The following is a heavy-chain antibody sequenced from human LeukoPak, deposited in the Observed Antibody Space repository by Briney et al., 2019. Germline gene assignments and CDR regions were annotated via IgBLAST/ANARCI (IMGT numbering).Heavy chain of an antibody. CDR2: ISSNGEST. Sequence: GGSLRLSCAASGFTFSSYAMSWVRQAPGKGLQWVSGISSNGESTGYADSVKGRFTISRDNAKNSLYLQMNFLRTEDKALYYCAKGSGTYQGPFDHWGQGILVTVSS. CDR1: GFTFSSYA. V-gene: IGHV3-9*01. J-gene: IGHJ4*02. D-gene: IGHD1-1*01. CDR3: AKGSGTYQGPFDH.